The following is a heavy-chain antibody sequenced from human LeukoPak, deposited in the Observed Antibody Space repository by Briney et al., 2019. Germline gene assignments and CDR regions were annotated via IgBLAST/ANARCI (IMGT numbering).Heavy chain of an antibody. V-gene: IGHV3-48*03. CDR1: GFTFSSYE. D-gene: IGHD3-10*01. CDR2: ISSSGSTI. Sequence: GGSLRLSCAASGFTFSSYEMNWVRQAPGKGLEWVSYISSSGSTIYYADSVKGRFTISRDNAKNSLYLQMNSLRAEDTAVYYCARDPGLTMVRGVIITPNWFDPWGQGTLVTVSS. CDR3: ARDPGLTMVRGVIITPNWFDP. J-gene: IGHJ5*02.